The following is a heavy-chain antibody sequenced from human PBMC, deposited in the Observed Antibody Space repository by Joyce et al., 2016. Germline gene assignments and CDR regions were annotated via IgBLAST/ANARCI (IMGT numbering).Heavy chain of an antibody. V-gene: IGHV3-74*01. Sequence: EVQLVESGGGVVQPGGSLRPSCAASGFTFRRSWMHWVRQVPGKGLVWLSRINTDESNKNYADSVKGRFTISRDNAKNTLYLQMNSLTAEDTAVYYCARDQSVAGPTTFDYWGQGALVTVSS. J-gene: IGHJ4*02. CDR1: GFTFRRSW. D-gene: IGHD6-19*01. CDR2: INTDESNK. CDR3: ARDQSVAGPTTFDY.